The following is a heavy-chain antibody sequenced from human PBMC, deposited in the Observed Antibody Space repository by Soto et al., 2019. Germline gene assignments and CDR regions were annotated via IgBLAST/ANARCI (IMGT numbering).Heavy chain of an antibody. CDR3: TRQMIQPQMRYNMDV. CDR1: GYSFPTSW. J-gene: IGHJ6*02. V-gene: IGHV5-51*01. D-gene: IGHD1-1*01. Sequence: PGESLKISCKGSGYSFPTSWIGWVRQMPGKGLEWMGMIYPGDSDTRYSPSFQGQVTISADKSISTVYLQWSSLKASDTAMYFCTRQMIQPQMRYNMDVWGQGTTVTVSS. CDR2: IYPGDSDT.